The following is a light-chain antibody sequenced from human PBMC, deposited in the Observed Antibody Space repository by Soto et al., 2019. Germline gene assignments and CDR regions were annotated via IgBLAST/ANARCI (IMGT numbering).Light chain of an antibody. CDR1: QSVSSY. J-gene: IGKJ3*01. Sequence: LVLTQSPATLSLSPGERATLSCRASQSVSSYLAWYQQKPGQAPRLLIYDASNRATGIPARFSGSGSGTDFTLTISSLEPEDFAVYYCQQRSNWVTFGPGTKVDIK. CDR3: QQRSNWVT. V-gene: IGKV3-11*01. CDR2: DAS.